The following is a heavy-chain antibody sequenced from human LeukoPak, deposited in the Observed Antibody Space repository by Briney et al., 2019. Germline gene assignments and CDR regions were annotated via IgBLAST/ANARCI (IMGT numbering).Heavy chain of an antibody. CDR3: ARPLYYYGSGSYSPYYFDY. V-gene: IGHV5-51*01. D-gene: IGHD3-10*01. J-gene: IGHJ4*02. CDR1: GYSFTNYW. Sequence: GESLKISCKGSGYSFTNYWIGWVRQMPGKGLEWMGIIYPGDSDTRYSPSFQGQVTISADKSISTAYLQWSSLKASDTAMYYCARPLYYYGSGSYSPYYFDYWGQGTLVTVSS. CDR2: IYPGDSDT.